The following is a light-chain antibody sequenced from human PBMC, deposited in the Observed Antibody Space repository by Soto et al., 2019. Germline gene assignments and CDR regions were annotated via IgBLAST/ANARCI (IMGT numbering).Light chain of an antibody. J-gene: IGLJ2*01. Sequence: QSVLTQPASVSGSPGQSITISCTGTSSDVGRYNLVSWYQQHPGKAPKFIIYAVSKRPSGVSNRFSGSKSGNTASLAISGLQAEDEADYYCCSYAESSTLVFGGGTKVTVL. CDR1: SSDVGRYNL. CDR2: AVS. V-gene: IGLV2-23*02. CDR3: CSYAESSTLV.